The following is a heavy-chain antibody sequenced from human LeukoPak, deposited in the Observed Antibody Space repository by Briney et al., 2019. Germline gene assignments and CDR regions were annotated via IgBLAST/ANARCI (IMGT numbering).Heavy chain of an antibody. Sequence: GGSLRLPCAASGFVFSNFGMHWVRQAPGKGLEWVTFIVPDGSDKSNADSVKGRFTISRDNSKNTLYLQMNSLRSEDTAIYYCAKDRGCGSSAFDYWGQGTLVTVSS. D-gene: IGHD5-12*01. CDR3: AKDRGCGSSAFDY. CDR2: IVPDGSDK. J-gene: IGHJ4*02. CDR1: GFVFSNFG. V-gene: IGHV3-30*02.